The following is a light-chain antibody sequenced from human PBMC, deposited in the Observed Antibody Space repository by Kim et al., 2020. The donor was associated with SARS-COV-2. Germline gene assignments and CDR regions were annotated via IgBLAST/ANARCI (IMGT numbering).Light chain of an antibody. CDR3: QQYGSSPFT. V-gene: IGKV3-20*01. CDR2: GAA. CDR1: QNVGSNY. J-gene: IGKJ3*01. Sequence: PTGDRSALSSRAGQNVGSNYLGWYQEKPGQDHRHLNYGAASRDTGIQDRFSGSGSGTAFTLNISRLEPEEFAEYCCQQYGSSPFTFGPGTKVNIK.